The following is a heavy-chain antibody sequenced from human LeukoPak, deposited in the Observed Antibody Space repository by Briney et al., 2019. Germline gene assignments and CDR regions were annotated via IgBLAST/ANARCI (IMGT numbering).Heavy chain of an antibody. CDR2: IKQVGSEK. J-gene: IGHJ4*02. CDR1: GFTFSSYW. CDR3: ARDTRYFDWLWSWSPFDY. V-gene: IGHV3-7*03. D-gene: IGHD3-9*01. Sequence: GGSLRLSCAASGFTFSSYWMSWVRQAPGKGLEWVANIKQVGSEKYYVDSVKGRFTISRDHAKNSLYLQMNSLRAEDTAVYYCARDTRYFDWLWSWSPFDYWGQGTLVTVSS.